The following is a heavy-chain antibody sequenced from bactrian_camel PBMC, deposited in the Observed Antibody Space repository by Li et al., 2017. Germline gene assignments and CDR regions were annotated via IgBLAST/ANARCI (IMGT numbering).Heavy chain of an antibody. CDR1: GNTYSLNC. CDR2: IDSDGMT. J-gene: IGHJ4*01. CDR3: TAATAERGLLFRLLGLIPARL. V-gene: IGHV3S53*01. D-gene: IGHD3*01. Sequence: HVQLVESGGGTVQPGRSLRLSCAASGNTYSLNCLGWFRQAPEKAREVVATIDSDGMTNYAESVEGRFTASKDNGKPFYLQMNSLKPEDTAMYYCTAATAERGLLFRLLGLIPARLWGQGTQVTVS.